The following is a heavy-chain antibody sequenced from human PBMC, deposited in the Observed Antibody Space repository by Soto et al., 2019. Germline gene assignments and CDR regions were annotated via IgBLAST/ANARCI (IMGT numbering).Heavy chain of an antibody. CDR2: IYEMETT. D-gene: IGHD6-19*01. J-gene: IGHJ5*01. CDR1: GGSVSSGDHY. V-gene: IGHV4-31*03. CDR3: ARGLSGWYLFDS. Sequence: QVHVQESGPGLVKPSQTLSLTCTVSGGSVSSGDHYWTWMRQHPGKGLEWIGYIYEMETTNYNPSLERRVTISVDTSKNQVYLEVTSLTAADTAVYYCARGLSGWYLFDSWGQGTLVTVSS.